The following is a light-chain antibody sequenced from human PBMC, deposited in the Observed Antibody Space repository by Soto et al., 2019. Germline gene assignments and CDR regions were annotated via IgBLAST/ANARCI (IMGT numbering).Light chain of an antibody. Sequence: AIQMTQSPSSLSASVGDRVTITCRASQGIRNDLDWFQQKPGKAPKLLIYAASNLQSGVPARFSGSGSGTDFTLTISSLQPEDFATYYCLQKYFYPCTFGPGTKLAIK. V-gene: IGKV1-6*01. CDR2: AAS. J-gene: IGKJ3*01. CDR3: LQKYFYPCT. CDR1: QGIRND.